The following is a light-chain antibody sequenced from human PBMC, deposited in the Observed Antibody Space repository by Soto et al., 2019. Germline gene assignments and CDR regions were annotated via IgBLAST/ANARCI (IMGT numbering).Light chain of an antibody. CDR1: QSISRY. CDR2: DAS. J-gene: IGKJ4*01. V-gene: IGKV3-11*01. Sequence: IVLTQSPGTLSLSPGERTTLSCRASQSISRYLAWYQQKPGQGPRLLIYDASNRVTGIPARFSGSGSGTDFTLTISSLEPEDFAVYYCQQRSNWLTFGGGTKVDIK. CDR3: QQRSNWLT.